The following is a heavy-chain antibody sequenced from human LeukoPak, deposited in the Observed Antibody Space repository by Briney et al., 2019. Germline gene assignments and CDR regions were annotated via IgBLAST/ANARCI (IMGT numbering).Heavy chain of an antibody. J-gene: IGHJ4*02. CDR1: GFTFSSYG. CDR3: ARDRAVAGGGYFDY. V-gene: IGHV3-33*01. D-gene: IGHD6-19*01. CDR2: IRYDGSNK. Sequence: PGGSLRLSCAASGFTFSSYGMHWVRQAPGKGLEWVAVIRYDGSNKYYADSVKGRFTISRDNSKNTLYLQMNSLRAEDTAVYYCARDRAVAGGGYFDYWGQGTLVTVSS.